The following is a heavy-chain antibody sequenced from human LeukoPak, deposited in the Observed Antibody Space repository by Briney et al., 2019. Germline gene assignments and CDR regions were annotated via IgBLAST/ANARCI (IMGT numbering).Heavy chain of an antibody. CDR2: IIPILGIA. D-gene: IGHD2-8*01. CDR3: AKVYFRSVSGPPSR. J-gene: IGHJ4*02. V-gene: IGHV1-69*04. Sequence: VASVKVSCKASGGTFSSYAISWVRQAPGQGLEWMGRIIPILGIANYAQKFQGRVTITADKSTSTAYMELSSLRSEDTAVYYCAKVYFRSVSGPPSRWGQGTLVTVSS. CDR1: GGTFSSYA.